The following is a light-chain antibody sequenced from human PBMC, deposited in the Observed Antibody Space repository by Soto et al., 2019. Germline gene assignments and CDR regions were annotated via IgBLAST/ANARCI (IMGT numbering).Light chain of an antibody. CDR1: QSVSSSY. V-gene: IGKV3-20*01. Sequence: EIVLTQSPGTLSLSPGERATLSCRASQSVSSSYLAWYQQNPGQASRLLIYDASSRATGIPDMFSGSGSGTDFTLTISRLEPEDFAVYYCQQYGSSPRTFGQGTKVEIK. CDR3: QQYGSSPRT. J-gene: IGKJ1*01. CDR2: DAS.